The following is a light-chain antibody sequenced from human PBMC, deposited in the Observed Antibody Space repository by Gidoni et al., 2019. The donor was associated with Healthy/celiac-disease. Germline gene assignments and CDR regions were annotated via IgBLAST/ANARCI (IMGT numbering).Light chain of an antibody. J-gene: IGLJ3*02. CDR1: NIVRKS. V-gene: IGLV3-21*02. CDR2: DDS. CDR3: QVWDSSSDLL. Sequence: SYVLTQPPSVSVAPGQTARITFGGHNIVRKSVHWYQQTPGQAPVLVVYDDSDRPSGIPERFSGSNSGNTATLTISRVEAGDEADYYCQVWDSSSDLLFGGGTKLTVL.